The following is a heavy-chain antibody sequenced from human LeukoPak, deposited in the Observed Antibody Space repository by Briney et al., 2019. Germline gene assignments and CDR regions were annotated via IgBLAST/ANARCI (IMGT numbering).Heavy chain of an antibody. CDR3: ARGAYSSSFWFDP. Sequence: PGGSLRLSCAASGFTFSSYGMHWVRQAPGKGLEWVAVIWYDGSSKYYADSVKGRFTISRDDSKNTLYLQMNSLRAEDTAVYYCARGAYSSSFWFDPWGQGTLVTVSS. D-gene: IGHD6-13*01. V-gene: IGHV3-33*01. J-gene: IGHJ5*02. CDR2: IWYDGSSK. CDR1: GFTFSSYG.